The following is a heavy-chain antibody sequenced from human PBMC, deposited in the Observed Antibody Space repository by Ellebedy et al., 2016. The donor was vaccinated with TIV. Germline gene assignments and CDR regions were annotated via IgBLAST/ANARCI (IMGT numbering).Heavy chain of an antibody. CDR1: GFSLSSGGVG. V-gene: IGHV2-5*02. Sequence: SGPTLVKPTQTLTLTCTFSGFSLSSGGVGVGWIRQPPGKALEWLALIYWDDDKRYSPSLKSRLTITKDTSKNQVVLTMTNMDPVDTATYYRAHSAGYSSGWYRGRYWFDPWGQGTLVTVSS. CDR3: AHSAGYSSGWYRGRYWFDP. D-gene: IGHD6-19*01. J-gene: IGHJ5*02. CDR2: IYWDDDK.